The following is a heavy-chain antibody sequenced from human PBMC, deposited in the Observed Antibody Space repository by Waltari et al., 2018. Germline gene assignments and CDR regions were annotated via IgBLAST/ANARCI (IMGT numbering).Heavy chain of an antibody. J-gene: IGHJ6*04. CDR2: INPNSGGT. CDR1: GYTFTGYY. V-gene: IGHV1-2*02. D-gene: IGHD2-15*01. Sequence: QVQLVQSGAEVKKPGASVKVSCKASGYTFTGYYMHWVGKAPGNGLEWLGWINPNSGGTNYAQKFQGRVTMTRDTSISTAYMELSRLRSDDTAVYYCASFVELGYCSGGSCPDVWGKGTTVTVSS. CDR3: ASFVELGYCSGGSCPDV.